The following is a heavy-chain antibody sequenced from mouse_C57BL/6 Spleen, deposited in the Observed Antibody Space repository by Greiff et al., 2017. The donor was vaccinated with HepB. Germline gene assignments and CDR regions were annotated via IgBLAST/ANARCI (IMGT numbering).Heavy chain of an antibody. J-gene: IGHJ1*03. CDR3: ARLTGTGYWYFDV. CDR1: GYTFTSYW. D-gene: IGHD4-1*01. CDR2: IHPNSGST. V-gene: IGHV1-64*01. Sequence: QVQLQQPGAELVKPGASVKLSCKASGYTFTSYWMHWVKQRPGQGLEWIGMIHPNSGSTNYNEKFKSKATLTVDKSSSTAYMQLSSLTSEDSAVYYCARLTGTGYWYFDVWGTGTTVTVSS.